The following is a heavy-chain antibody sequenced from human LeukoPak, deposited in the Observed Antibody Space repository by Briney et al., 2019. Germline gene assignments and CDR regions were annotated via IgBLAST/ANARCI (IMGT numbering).Heavy chain of an antibody. V-gene: IGHV4-34*01. J-gene: IGHJ5*02. D-gene: IGHD3-16*02. CDR2: IYYSGST. Sequence: SETLSLTCAVYGGSFSGYYWSWIRQPPGKGLEWIGYIYYSGSTNYSPSLKSRVTISVDTSKNQFSLKLSSVTAADTAVYYCARSLRPYWFDPWGQGTLVTVSS. CDR3: ARSLRPYWFDP. CDR1: GGSFSGYY.